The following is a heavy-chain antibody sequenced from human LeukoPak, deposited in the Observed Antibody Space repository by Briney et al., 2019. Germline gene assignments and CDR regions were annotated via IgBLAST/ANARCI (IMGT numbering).Heavy chain of an antibody. J-gene: IGHJ4*02. D-gene: IGHD3-3*01. CDR2: IYYSGST. Sequence: PSETLSLTCTVSGGSISSSSYYWSWIRQPPGKGLEWIGYIYYSGSTNYNPSLKSRVTISVDTSKNQFSLKLSSVTAADTAVYYCARGTTIFGVATGYFDYWGQGTLVTVSS. V-gene: IGHV4-61*01. CDR3: ARGTTIFGVATGYFDY. CDR1: GGSISSSSYY.